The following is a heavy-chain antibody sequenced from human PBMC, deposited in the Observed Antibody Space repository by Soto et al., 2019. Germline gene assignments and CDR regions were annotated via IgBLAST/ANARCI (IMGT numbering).Heavy chain of an antibody. J-gene: IGHJ3*02. D-gene: IGHD1-1*01. CDR2: MSHSRGT. CDR3: ARVERGTATTVVDAFDI. V-gene: IGHV4-34*01. Sequence: QVQLQQWGAGLLKPSETLSLTCAVYGGSVSSSSNYYWSWIRQPPGKGLEWIGEMSHSRGTHFNPSPKSRVTISVDTSKNQFSLKMSSVTAADTALYYCARVERGTATTVVDAFDIWGPGTMVTVSS. CDR1: GGSVSSSSNYY.